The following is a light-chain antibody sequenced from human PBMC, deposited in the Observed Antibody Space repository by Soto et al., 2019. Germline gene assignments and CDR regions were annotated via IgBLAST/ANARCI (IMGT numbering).Light chain of an antibody. CDR1: SSDIGSYNF. Sequence: QSALTQPASVSGSPGQSITISCTGTSSDIGSYNFVSWYQQHVGQAPKLMTYEGSKRPSGVSDRFSASKSGNTASLTISGLQAGDEADYYCCSHAGAQVVCGGGTKLTVL. J-gene: IGLJ3*02. CDR2: EGS. V-gene: IGLV2-23*01. CDR3: CSHAGAQVV.